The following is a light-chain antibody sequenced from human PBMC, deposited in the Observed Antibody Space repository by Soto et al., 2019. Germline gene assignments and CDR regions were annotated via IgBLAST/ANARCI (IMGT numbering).Light chain of an antibody. J-gene: IGKJ1*01. CDR2: AAS. Sequence: DIQMTQSPSSLSASVEDRVIITCRASQSISNHLNWYQQKPGKAPKLLIFAASSLQSGVPSRFSGSRSGPDFTLTISSLQPEDFATYYCQQSYGSPPTFGQGTKVYI. CDR1: QSISNH. V-gene: IGKV1-39*01. CDR3: QQSYGSPPT.